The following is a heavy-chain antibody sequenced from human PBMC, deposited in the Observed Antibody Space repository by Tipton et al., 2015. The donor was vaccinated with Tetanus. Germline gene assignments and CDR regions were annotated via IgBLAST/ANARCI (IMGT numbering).Heavy chain of an antibody. CDR3: ARYGKGYCSGGDCYSDAFEI. J-gene: IGHJ3*02. CDR1: GDSISSYY. V-gene: IGHV4-59*01. D-gene: IGHD2-15*01. Sequence: TLSLTCTVSGDSISSYYWSWIRQPPGRGLEWIGHIYYTGNTRYSPSLKSRVTISVDPSKNQFPLKLSSVTAADTAVYYCARYGKGYCSGGDCYSDAFEIWGQGTMVTVSS. CDR2: IYYTGNT.